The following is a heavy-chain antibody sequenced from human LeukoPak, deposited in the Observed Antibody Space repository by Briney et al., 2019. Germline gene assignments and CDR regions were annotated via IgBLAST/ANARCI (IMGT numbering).Heavy chain of an antibody. CDR2: IYTSGNT. D-gene: IGHD3-22*01. CDR3: ARAQAMIIAWNWFDP. V-gene: IGHV4-4*07. CDR1: GGSISSYY. Sequence: SETLSLTCTVSGGSISSYYWSWIRQPAGKGLEWIGRIYTSGNTNYNPSLKSRVTISVDTSKNQFSLKLSSVTAADTAVYYCARAQAMIIAWNWFDPWGQGTLVTVSS. J-gene: IGHJ5*02.